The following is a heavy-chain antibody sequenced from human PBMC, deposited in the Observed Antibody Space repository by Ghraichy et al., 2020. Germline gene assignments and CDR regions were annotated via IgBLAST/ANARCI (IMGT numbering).Heavy chain of an antibody. CDR2: IYYRGNT. CDR1: GGSISSNSYY. CDR3: ARRARTYFDY. V-gene: IGHV4-39*01. J-gene: IGHJ4*02. Sequence: ESLNISCPVSGGSISSNSYYWDWIRQPPGQGLEWIASIYYRGNTYYNPSLSSRVIIPVDTSKTQFYRNLTSVTAADAAVYYCARRARTYFDYWGPGTLVTVSP.